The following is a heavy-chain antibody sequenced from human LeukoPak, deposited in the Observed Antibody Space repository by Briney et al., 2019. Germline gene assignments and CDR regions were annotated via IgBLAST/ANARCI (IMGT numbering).Heavy chain of an antibody. CDR1: GFTFDDYA. J-gene: IGHJ6*03. CDR3: AKDISFGYYYYMDV. V-gene: IGHV3-9*01. D-gene: IGHD3-16*01. CDR2: ISWNSGSI. Sequence: GGSPRLSCAASGFTFDDYAMHWVRQAPGKGLEWVSGISWNSGSIGYADSVKGRFTISRDNAKNSLYLQMNSLRAEDTALYYCAKDISFGYYYYMDVWGKGTTVTVSS.